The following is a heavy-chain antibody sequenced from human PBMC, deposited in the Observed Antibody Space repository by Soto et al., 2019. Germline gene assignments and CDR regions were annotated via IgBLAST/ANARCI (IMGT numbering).Heavy chain of an antibody. CDR1: GFTFSSYA. CDR3: SKDALLRFLEWSHRNWFDP. CDR2: ISGSGGST. V-gene: IGHV3-23*01. D-gene: IGHD3-3*01. Sequence: PGGSLRLSCAASGFTFSSYAMSWVRQAPGKGLEWVSAISGSGGSTYYADSVKGRFTISRDNSKNTLYLQMNSLRAEDTAVYYCSKDALLRFLEWSHRNWFDPWGQGTLVTVSS. J-gene: IGHJ5*02.